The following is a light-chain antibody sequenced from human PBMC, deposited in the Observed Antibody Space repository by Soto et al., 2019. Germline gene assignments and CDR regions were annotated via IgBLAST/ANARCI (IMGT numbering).Light chain of an antibody. Sequence: ETVLTQSPGTLSLSPGERATLSCRASQSVTNSYLAWFQQKPGQAPRLLIFGALSRATGIPARFSGSGSGTDFTLTISSLEPEDFAVYYCQQRSNWPRGLTFGGGTKVDIK. CDR3: QQRSNWPRGLT. J-gene: IGKJ4*01. V-gene: IGKV3D-20*02. CDR2: GAL. CDR1: QSVTNSY.